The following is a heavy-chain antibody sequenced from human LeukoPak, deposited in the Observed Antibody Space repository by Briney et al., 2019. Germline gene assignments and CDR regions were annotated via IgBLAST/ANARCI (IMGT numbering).Heavy chain of an antibody. V-gene: IGHV3-7*01. CDR3: ARGPYYCTNGVCYYYGMDV. CDR1: GFTFSSYW. Sequence: GGSLRLSCAASGFTFSSYWMSWVRQAPGKGLEWVANIKQDGSEKYYVDSVKGRFTISRDNAKNSLYLQMNSLRAEDTAVYYCARGPYYCTNGVCYYYGMDVWGQGTTVTASS. CDR2: IKQDGSEK. J-gene: IGHJ6*02. D-gene: IGHD2-8*01.